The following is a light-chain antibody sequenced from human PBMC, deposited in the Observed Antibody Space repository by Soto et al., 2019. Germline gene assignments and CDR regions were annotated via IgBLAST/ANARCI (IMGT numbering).Light chain of an antibody. J-gene: IGKJ1*01. CDR2: SAS. CDR3: QRTYNAPQT. V-gene: IGKV1-27*01. CDR1: QGISSY. Sequence: DIQLTQSPSSLSASVGDRVTITCRVSQGISSYLKWYRQKPGKVPKLLIYSASNLQSGVPYQLIGICSGSDFTFTFCSLQPEDVATYYGQRTYNAPQTFGQGTKVDIK.